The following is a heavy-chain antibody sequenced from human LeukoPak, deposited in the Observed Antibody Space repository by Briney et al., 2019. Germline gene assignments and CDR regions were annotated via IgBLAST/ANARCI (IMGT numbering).Heavy chain of an antibody. CDR3: ARGITMDY. V-gene: IGHV3-7*04. CDR1: GFTFSYYS. CDR2: IKQDGSEK. J-gene: IGHJ4*02. Sequence: GGSLRLSCAASGFTFSYYSMNWVRQAPGKGLEWVANIKQDGSEKNYVDSLKGRFIISRDNAKNSLYLQMNSLRVEDTAVYYCARGITMDYWGQGTLVTVSS. D-gene: IGHD3-10*01.